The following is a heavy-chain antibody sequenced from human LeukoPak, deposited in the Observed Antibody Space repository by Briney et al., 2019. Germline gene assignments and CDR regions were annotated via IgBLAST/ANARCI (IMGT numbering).Heavy chain of an antibody. CDR1: RLTFSNYW. J-gene: IGHJ4*02. V-gene: IGHV3-7*05. Sequence: GGTLRLSCATPRLTFSNYWMTSRRQAPGKVLEWVAHINQDVTEAYTADSVTRRFTISRDNPKNTLYLQMNSLRAEDTAVYYCARWSSGLEFDYWGQGTLV. CDR3: ARWSSGLEFDY. CDR2: INQDVTEA. D-gene: IGHD6-19*01.